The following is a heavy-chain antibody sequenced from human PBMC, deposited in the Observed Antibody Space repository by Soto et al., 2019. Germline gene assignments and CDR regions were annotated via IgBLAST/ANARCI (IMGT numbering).Heavy chain of an antibody. Sequence: QVQLVESGGGVVQPGRSLRLSCAASGFTFSSYGMHWVRQAPGKGLEWVAVISYDGSNKYYADSVKGRFTISRDNSKNTLYLQMNSLRAEDTAVNYCAKDYAFSGWQDYWGQGTLVTVSS. CDR3: AKDYAFSGWQDY. CDR1: GFTFSSYG. CDR2: ISYDGSNK. V-gene: IGHV3-30*18. D-gene: IGHD6-19*01. J-gene: IGHJ4*02.